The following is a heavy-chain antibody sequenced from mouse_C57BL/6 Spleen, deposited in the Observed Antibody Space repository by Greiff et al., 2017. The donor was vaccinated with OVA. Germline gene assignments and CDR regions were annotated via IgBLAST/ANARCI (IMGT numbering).Heavy chain of an antibody. D-gene: IGHD2-3*01. Sequence: QVQLQQSGPELVKPGASVKISCQASGYAFSTSWMNWVKPRPGKGLEWIGRLYPGDGDTNYNGKFKGKATLTADKSSSTAYMQLSSLTSEDAAVYCCARRGDGGYFDVWGTGTTVTVSS. CDR3: ARRGDGGYFDV. CDR1: GYAFSTSW. J-gene: IGHJ1*03. V-gene: IGHV1-82*01. CDR2: LYPGDGDT.